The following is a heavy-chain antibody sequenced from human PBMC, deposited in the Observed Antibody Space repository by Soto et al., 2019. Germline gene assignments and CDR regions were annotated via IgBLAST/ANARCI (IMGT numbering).Heavy chain of an antibody. V-gene: IGHV3-7*01. Sequence: EVQLVESGGGLVQPGGSLRLSCTASGFTFSDSWMTWVRQAPGKGLEWVARIKPDESEKKYADSVKGRFSISRDNAKNSMYLQMDILRGEDTAVYYCVRGGSNYASWGKGTLVPVSS. CDR3: VRGGSNYAS. CDR2: IKPDESEK. J-gene: IGHJ5*02. D-gene: IGHD4-4*01. CDR1: GFTFSDSW.